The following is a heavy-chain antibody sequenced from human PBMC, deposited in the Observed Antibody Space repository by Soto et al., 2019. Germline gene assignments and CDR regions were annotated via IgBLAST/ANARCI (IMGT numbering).Heavy chain of an antibody. J-gene: IGHJ6*02. D-gene: IGHD6-19*01. Sequence: QVQLQESGPGLVKPSETLSLTCTVSGGSVSSGSYYLSWIRQPPGKGLEWIGYIYYSGSTNYNPSLKSRVTISVDTPKNQFPLKLSSVTAADTAVYYCARGIEGWYQGRSYYGMDVWGQGTTVTVSS. CDR1: GGSVSSGSYY. CDR2: IYYSGST. CDR3: ARGIEGWYQGRSYYGMDV. V-gene: IGHV4-61*01.